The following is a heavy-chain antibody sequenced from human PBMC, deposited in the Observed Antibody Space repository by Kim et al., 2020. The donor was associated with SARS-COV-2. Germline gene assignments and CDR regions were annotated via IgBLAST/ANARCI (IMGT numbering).Heavy chain of an antibody. V-gene: IGHV3-48*04. CDR1: GFTFSLYS. J-gene: IGHJ6*02. CDR2: ISKTI. Sequence: GGSLRLSCSASGFTFSLYSMSWVRQAPGKGLEWVSYISKTIYYADSVKGRFTISRDNAKNSLFLQMNSLRAEDTAVYYCARDTAPAGNYYYGMDVWGQGTTVTVSS. CDR3: ARDTAPAGNYYYGMDV. D-gene: IGHD6-13*01.